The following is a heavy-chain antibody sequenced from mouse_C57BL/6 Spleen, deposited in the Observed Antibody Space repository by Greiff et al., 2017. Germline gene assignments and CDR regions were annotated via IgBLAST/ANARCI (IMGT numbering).Heavy chain of an antibody. Sequence: QVQLQQPGAELVRPGSSVKLSCKASGYTFTSYWMHWVKQRPIQGLEWIGNIDPSDSETHYNQKFKDKATLTVDKSSSTAYMQLSSLTSEDSAVYYCARGEGVDYYFDYWGQGTTLTVSS. CDR1: GYTFTSYW. D-gene: IGHD1-1*01. J-gene: IGHJ2*01. V-gene: IGHV1-52*01. CDR2: IDPSDSET. CDR3: ARGEGVDYYFDY.